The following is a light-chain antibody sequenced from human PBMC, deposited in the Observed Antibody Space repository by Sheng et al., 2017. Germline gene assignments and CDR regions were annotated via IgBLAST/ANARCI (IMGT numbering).Light chain of an antibody. Sequence: SYELTQPPSVSVSPGQTVSITCSGDKLGDKYACWYQQKPGQSPILVIYQDTERPSGIPERFSGSNSGNTATLTISGTQAMDEADYYCQAWASSTVVFGGGTKLTV. V-gene: IGLV3-1*01. CDR3: QAWASSTVV. J-gene: IGLJ2*01. CDR2: QDT. CDR1: KLGDKY.